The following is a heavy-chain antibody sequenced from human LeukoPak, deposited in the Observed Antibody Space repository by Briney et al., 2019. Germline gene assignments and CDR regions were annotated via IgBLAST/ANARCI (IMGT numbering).Heavy chain of an antibody. CDR1: GGSISSSSYY. J-gene: IGHJ4*02. CDR3: ARQTGSGLFILP. V-gene: IGHV4-39*01. CDR2: IYYSGNT. D-gene: IGHD3/OR15-3a*01. Sequence: SETLSLTCTVSGGSISSSSYYWVWIRQPPGKGLEWIGSIYYSGNTYYNASLTSQVSISIDTSKNQFSLKLTSVTAADTAVYYCARQTGSGLFILPGGRGTLVTVSS.